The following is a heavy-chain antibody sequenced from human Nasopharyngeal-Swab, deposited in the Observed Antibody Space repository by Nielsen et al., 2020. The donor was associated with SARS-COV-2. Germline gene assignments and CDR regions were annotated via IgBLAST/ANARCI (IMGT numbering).Heavy chain of an antibody. Sequence: RQAPGKGLEWIGYIYYSGSTNYNPSLKSRVTISVDTSKNQFSLKLSSVTAADTAAYYCARETSDDSSGYYYTNWFDPWGQGTLVTVSS. CDR3: ARETSDDSSGYYYTNWFDP. D-gene: IGHD3-22*01. V-gene: IGHV4-59*01. J-gene: IGHJ5*02. CDR2: IYYSGST.